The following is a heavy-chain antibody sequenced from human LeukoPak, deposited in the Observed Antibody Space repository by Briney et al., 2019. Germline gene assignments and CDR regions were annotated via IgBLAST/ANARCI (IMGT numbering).Heavy chain of an antibody. CDR3: ATGSTVTRGNWFDP. V-gene: IGHV1-24*01. D-gene: IGHD4-17*01. J-gene: IGHJ5*02. Sequence: ASVKVSCKVSGYTLTELSMHWVRQAPGKGLEWMGGFDPEDGETICAQKFQGRVTMTEDTSTDTAYMELSSLRSEDTAVYYCATGSTVTRGNWFDPWGQGTLVTVSS. CDR1: GYTLTELS. CDR2: FDPEDGET.